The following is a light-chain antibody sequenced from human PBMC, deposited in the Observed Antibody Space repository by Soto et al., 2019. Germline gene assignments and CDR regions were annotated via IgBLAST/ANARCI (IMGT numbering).Light chain of an antibody. CDR3: QQYYSPPFT. V-gene: IGKV4-1*01. Sequence: DIVMTQSPDSLAVSLGERATINCKSSQSVLYSSNNKNYLAWYQQQPGQPPKLLIYWASTRESGVPDRFSGSGSGTDFTLTISSLQAEDVAVYYCQQYYSPPFTFGPGTKVDIK. CDR1: QSVLYSSNNKNY. CDR2: WAS. J-gene: IGKJ3*01.